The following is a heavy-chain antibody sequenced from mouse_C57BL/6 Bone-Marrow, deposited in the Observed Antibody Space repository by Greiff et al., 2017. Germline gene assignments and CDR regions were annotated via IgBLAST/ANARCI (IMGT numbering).Heavy chain of an antibody. CDR3: TSYYSPDY. D-gene: IGHD2-12*01. J-gene: IGHJ2*01. V-gene: IGHV14-4*01. CDR2: IDPENGDT. Sequence: VQLQQSGAELVRPGASVKLSCTASGFNIKDDYMHWVKQRPEQGLEWIGWIDPENGDTEYASKFQGKATITADTSSNTAYLQLSSLTSEDTAVYYCTSYYSPDYWGQGTTLTVSS. CDR1: GFNIKDDY.